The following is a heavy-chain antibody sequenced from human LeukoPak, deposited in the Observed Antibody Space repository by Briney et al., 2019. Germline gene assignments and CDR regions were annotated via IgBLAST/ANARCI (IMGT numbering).Heavy chain of an antibody. CDR2: MNSDGSST. D-gene: IGHD4-17*01. CDR1: GFTLSSYG. Sequence: PGGTLRLSCAASGFTLSSYGMHWVRQAPGKGLVWVSRMNSDGSSTTYADSVKGRFTISRDNAKNALYLQMRSLSAEDTAVYHCAREAFNYGDHYFDYWGQGTLVTVSS. CDR3: AREAFNYGDHYFDY. V-gene: IGHV3-74*01. J-gene: IGHJ4*02.